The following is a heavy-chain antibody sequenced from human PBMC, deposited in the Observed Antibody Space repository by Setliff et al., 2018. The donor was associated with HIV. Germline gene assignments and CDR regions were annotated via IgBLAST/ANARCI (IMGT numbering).Heavy chain of an antibody. CDR2: IYHTGST. Sequence: PSETLSLTCTVPGGSINSTSYYWGWIRQPPGNGLEWIGSIYHTGSTYYKPSLKSRVTISVDTSKNQFSLRLSSVAAGDTAVYYCAKDIPGPAINSGRIKNWFDPWGEGTLVTVSS. CDR3: AKDIPGPAINSGRIKNWFDP. V-gene: IGHV4-39*02. J-gene: IGHJ5*02. CDR1: GGSINSTSYY. D-gene: IGHD6-19*01.